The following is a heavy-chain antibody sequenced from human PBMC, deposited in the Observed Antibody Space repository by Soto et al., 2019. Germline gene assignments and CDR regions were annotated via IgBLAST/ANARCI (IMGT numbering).Heavy chain of an antibody. CDR3: ARAGYYRFDY. J-gene: IGHJ4*02. CDR1: GFSFSSSW. D-gene: IGHD1-26*01. Sequence: EVQLVESGGDLVQPGGSLRLSCAASGFSFSSSWVHWVRQAPGEGLMWVSRINGDGSTINYADSVKGRFTTSRDNAKNTLYLQMNSLRAEHTAVYYCARAGYYRFDYWGQGTLVTVSS. CDR2: INGDGSTI. V-gene: IGHV3-74*01.